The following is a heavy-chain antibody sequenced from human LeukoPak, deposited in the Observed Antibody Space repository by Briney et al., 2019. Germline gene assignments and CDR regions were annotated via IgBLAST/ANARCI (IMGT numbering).Heavy chain of an antibody. V-gene: IGHV4-39*07. CDR3: ARDQGTIVLGYFDY. CDR1: GGSISSSSYY. J-gene: IGHJ4*02. CDR2: IYYSGST. D-gene: IGHD2-15*01. Sequence: SETLSLTCTVSGGSISSSSYYWGWIRQPPGKGLEWIGSIYYSGSTYYNPSLKSRVTTSVDTSKNQLSLKLSSVTAADTAVYYCARDQGTIVLGYFDYGGQGTLVTVSS.